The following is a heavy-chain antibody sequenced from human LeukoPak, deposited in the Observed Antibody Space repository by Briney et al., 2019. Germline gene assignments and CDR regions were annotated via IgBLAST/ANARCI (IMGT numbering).Heavy chain of an antibody. Sequence: GGSLRLSCAASGFTFSNAWMTWVRQAPGKGLEWVGRIKIRRDGGTADYAAPVKDRFTISRDDSKSTLYLQMNSLKSEDTAVYYCATEGRDGDKGIFDHWGPGTPVTVSS. V-gene: IGHV3-15*01. CDR2: IKIRRDGGTA. CDR3: ATEGRDGDKGIFDH. J-gene: IGHJ4*02. CDR1: GFTFSNAW. D-gene: IGHD5-24*01.